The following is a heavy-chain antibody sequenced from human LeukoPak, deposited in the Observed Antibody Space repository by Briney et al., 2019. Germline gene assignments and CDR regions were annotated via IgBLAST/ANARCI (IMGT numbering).Heavy chain of an antibody. J-gene: IGHJ4*02. CDR3: ASGGDYAY. D-gene: IGHD4-17*01. CDR1: GGTFSSYA. CDR2: IIPILGIA. V-gene: IGHV1-69*04. Sequence: SVKVSCKASGGTFSSYAISWVRQAPGQGLEWMGRIIPILGIANYAQKFQGRVTITADKSTSTAYMELSSLRSEDTAAYYRASGGDYAYWGQGTLVTVSS.